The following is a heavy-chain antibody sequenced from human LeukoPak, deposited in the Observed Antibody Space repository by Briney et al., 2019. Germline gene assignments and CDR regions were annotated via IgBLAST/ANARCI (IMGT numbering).Heavy chain of an antibody. CDR1: GYTFTGYY. V-gene: IGHV1-2*02. D-gene: IGHD6-19*01. CDR2: INPNSGGT. J-gene: IGHJ4*02. Sequence: ASVKVSCKASGYTFTGYYMHWVRQAPGQGLEWMGWINPNSGGTNYAQKFQGRVTMTRDMSTSTVFMELSSLRSEDTAVYCCARGGEGPRLAGSFWGQGTLVTVSS. CDR3: ARGGEGPRLAGSF.